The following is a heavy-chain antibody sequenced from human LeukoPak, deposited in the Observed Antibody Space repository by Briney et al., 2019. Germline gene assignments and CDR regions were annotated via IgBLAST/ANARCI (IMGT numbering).Heavy chain of an antibody. D-gene: IGHD2-15*01. CDR3: ARGRAYCSGGSCYFSDY. V-gene: IGHV1-8*01. CDR2: MNPNSGNT. CDR1: GYTFTSYD. J-gene: IGHJ4*02. Sequence: ASVTVSCTASGYTFTSYDINWVRQAPGQGLEWMGWMNPNSGNTGYAQKFQGRVTMTRNTSISTAYMELSSLRSEDTAVYYCARGRAYCSGGSCYFSDYWGQGTLVTVSS.